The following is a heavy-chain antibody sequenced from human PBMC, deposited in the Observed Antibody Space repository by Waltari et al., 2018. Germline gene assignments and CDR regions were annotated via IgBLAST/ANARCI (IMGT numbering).Heavy chain of an antibody. D-gene: IGHD1-1*01. V-gene: IGHV3-53*01. J-gene: IGHJ3*02. CDR1: GFPVSSNY. CDR3: AREGRGLNGAFDI. CDR2: IYSGGST. Sequence: EVQLVESGGGLIQPGGSLRLSCAASGFPVSSNYMSWVRQDPGKGVEWVSVIYSGGSTYYADSVKGRFTISRDNSKNTLYLQMNSLRAEDTAVYYCAREGRGLNGAFDIWGQGTMVTVSS.